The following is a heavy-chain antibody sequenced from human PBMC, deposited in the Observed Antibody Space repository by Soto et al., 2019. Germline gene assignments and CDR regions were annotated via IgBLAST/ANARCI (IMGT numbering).Heavy chain of an antibody. Sequence: GGSLRLSCAASGFTFSSYSMNWVRQAPGKGLEWVSSISSSSSYIYYADSVKDRFTISRDNAKNSLYLQMNSLRAEDTAVYYCARVYDYGDNRPDYFDYWGQGTLVTVSS. CDR3: ARVYDYGDNRPDYFDY. CDR2: ISSSSSYI. CDR1: GFTFSSYS. D-gene: IGHD4-17*01. V-gene: IGHV3-21*01. J-gene: IGHJ4*02.